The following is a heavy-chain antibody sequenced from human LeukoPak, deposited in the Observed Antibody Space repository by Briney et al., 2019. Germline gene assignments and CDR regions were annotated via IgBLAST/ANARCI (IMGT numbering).Heavy chain of an antibody. CDR2: IYYSGST. V-gene: IGHV4-59*01. D-gene: IGHD4-17*01. J-gene: IGHJ4*02. Sequence: PSETLSLTCTVSGGSISSYYGSWIRQPPGEGLEWIGYIYYSGSTNYNPSLKSRVTISVDTSKNQFSLKLSSVTAADTAVYYCAREAGDYGDYEGSFDYWGQGTLVTVSS. CDR3: AREAGDYGDYEGSFDY. CDR1: GGSISSYY.